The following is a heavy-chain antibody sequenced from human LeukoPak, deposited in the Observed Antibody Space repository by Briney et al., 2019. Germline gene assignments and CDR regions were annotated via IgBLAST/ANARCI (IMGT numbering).Heavy chain of an antibody. J-gene: IGHJ4*02. CDR1: GDSVSSKSVT. Sequence: SQTLSLTCAISGDSVSSKSVTWNWLRQSPSRGLEWLGRTYYRSKWFNDYAQSVKSRITIKPDTSKNQFSLQLNSVTPEDTSVYYCASSLSGWLDYWGQGIQVTVSS. CDR3: ASSLSGWLDY. D-gene: IGHD6-19*01. CDR2: TYYRSKWFN. V-gene: IGHV6-1*01.